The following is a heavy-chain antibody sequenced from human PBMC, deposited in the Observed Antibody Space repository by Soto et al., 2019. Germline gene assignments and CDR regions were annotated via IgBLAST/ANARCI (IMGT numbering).Heavy chain of an antibody. CDR2: INAGNGNT. CDR1: GYTFTNYA. Sequence: ASVKVSCKASGYTFTNYAIHWVRQAPGQRLEWMGWINAGNGNTKYSQNFQGRVIITRDTSASTAYMELSSLRPEDTAVYLCATETRLSTGLPPRYTSSWYMYYFDYWGQGTLVTVSS. CDR3: ATETRLSTGLPPRYTSSWYMYYFDY. D-gene: IGHD6-13*01. V-gene: IGHV1-3*01. J-gene: IGHJ4*02.